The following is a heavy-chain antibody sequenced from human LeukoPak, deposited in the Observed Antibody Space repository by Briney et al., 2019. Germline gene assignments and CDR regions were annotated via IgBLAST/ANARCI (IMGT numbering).Heavy chain of an antibody. CDR2: IYYSGST. Sequence: SSETLSLTCTVSGGSISSYYWSWIRQPPGKGLEWIGYIYYSGSTNYNPSLKSRVTISVDTSKNQFSLKLSSVTAADTAVYYCARTAYYDFWSGYPRHSQSDYWGQGTLVTVSS. CDR3: ARTAYYDFWSGYPRHSQSDY. CDR1: GGSISSYY. J-gene: IGHJ4*02. V-gene: IGHV4-59*01. D-gene: IGHD3-3*01.